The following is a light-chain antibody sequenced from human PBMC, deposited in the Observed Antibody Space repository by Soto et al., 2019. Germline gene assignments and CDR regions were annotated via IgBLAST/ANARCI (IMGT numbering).Light chain of an antibody. V-gene: IGKV1-39*01. Sequence: DIQMTQSPSSLSASVGDRVTITCRASQSISSYLNWNQQKPGKAPKILIYAASRLASGVPSRFSGSASRTGFPLTISRLQPEDFATYYCQQSYSTPCTFGPGTKVDIK. CDR3: QQSYSTPCT. CDR2: AAS. J-gene: IGKJ3*01. CDR1: QSISSY.